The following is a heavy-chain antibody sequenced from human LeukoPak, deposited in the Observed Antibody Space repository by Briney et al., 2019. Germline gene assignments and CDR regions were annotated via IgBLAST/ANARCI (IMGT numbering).Heavy chain of an antibody. CDR3: ARANMIISAFDF. D-gene: IGHD3-16*01. CDR1: GGSTSSYY. Sequence: PSETLSLTCTASGGSTSSYYWSWIRQPPGKGLEWIGSLYYSGSTNSNPSLKTRVTMSVDTYKNRFSLNLSSMTAADTAVYYCARANMIISAFDFWGQGTMVTVSS. J-gene: IGHJ3*01. CDR2: LYYSGST. V-gene: IGHV4-59*01.